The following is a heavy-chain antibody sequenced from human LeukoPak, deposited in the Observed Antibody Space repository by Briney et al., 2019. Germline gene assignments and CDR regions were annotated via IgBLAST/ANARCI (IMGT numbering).Heavy chain of an antibody. D-gene: IGHD6-25*01. V-gene: IGHV3-11*01. Sequence: PGGSLRLSCAASGFTFSGYWMSWIRHAPGKGLEWVSYISSSGTNIYYADSVKGRFIISRDNAKNSLYLEMNSLRAEDTAMYYCARESTRSVDYCGQGTLVTVSS. CDR2: ISSSGTNI. J-gene: IGHJ4*02. CDR3: ARESTRSVDY. CDR1: GFTFSGYW.